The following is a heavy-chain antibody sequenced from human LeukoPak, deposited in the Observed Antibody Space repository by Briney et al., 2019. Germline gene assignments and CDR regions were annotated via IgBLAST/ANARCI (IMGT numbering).Heavy chain of an antibody. CDR3: ARENGHCSTTSYPFGN. V-gene: IGHV3-66*02. CDR2: IYNDDNGGKT. D-gene: IGHD2-2*03. Sequence: PGGSLRLSCATSGFTVSSNYMSWVRQAPGKGLEWVSDIYNDDNGGKTHYADSVKGRFIISRDNSKNTLYLQMNSLRPEDTAVYYCARENGHCSTTSYPFGNWGQGTLVTVSS. CDR1: GFTVSSNY. J-gene: IGHJ4*02.